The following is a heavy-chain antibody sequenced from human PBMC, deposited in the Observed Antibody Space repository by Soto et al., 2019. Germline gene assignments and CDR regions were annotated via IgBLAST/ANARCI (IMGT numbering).Heavy chain of an antibody. D-gene: IGHD2-2*01. Sequence: PGGSLRLSCAASGFTVSDGWMSWVRQAPGKGLEWVGRIKSKIDGGTTDYAAPVKGRLTISRDDSKNTMYLQMNSLKTEDTAVYYCSTLDQMLSKYYYYMDVWGKGTTVTVSS. V-gene: IGHV3-15*01. J-gene: IGHJ6*03. CDR3: STLDQMLSKYYYYMDV. CDR1: GFTVSDGW. CDR2: IKSKIDGGTT.